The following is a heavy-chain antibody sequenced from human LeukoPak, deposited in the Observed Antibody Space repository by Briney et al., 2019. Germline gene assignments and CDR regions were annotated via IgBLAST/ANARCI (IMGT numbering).Heavy chain of an antibody. V-gene: IGHV5-51*01. CDR1: GYSFTTYW. Sequence: GESLKISCKGSGYSFTTYWIAWVRQMPGKGLEWMGIIYPGDSDTRYSPSFQGQVTISADKSISTAYLQWSSLKASDTAMYYCARTYYYDTSGYYGVFDIWGQGTMVTVSS. D-gene: IGHD3-22*01. CDR3: ARTYYYDTSGYYGVFDI. J-gene: IGHJ3*02. CDR2: IYPGDSDT.